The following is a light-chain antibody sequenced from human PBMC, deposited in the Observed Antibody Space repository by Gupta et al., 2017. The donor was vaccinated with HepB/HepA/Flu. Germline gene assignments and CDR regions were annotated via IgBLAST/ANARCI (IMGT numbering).Light chain of an antibody. J-gene: IGLJ3*02. V-gene: IGLV1-51*02. CDR2: ENN. CDR3: ATWDSSLIVVE. CDR1: SSTNGNNY. Sequence: QYVLTRPTSVSAALGHKVTISGLGSSSTNGNNYVSWSQHVRVTASKVIRTENNKRPSGIVDRCSASKSGTTALLGITGLQTADEAEDDGATWDSSLIVVEFGGGTKLTV.